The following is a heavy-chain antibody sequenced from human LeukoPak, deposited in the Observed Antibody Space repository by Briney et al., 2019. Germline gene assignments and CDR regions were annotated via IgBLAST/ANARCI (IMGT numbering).Heavy chain of an antibody. CDR2: INANSKTI. J-gene: IGHJ4*02. D-gene: IGHD1-7*01. V-gene: IGHV3-48*01. Sequence: PGGSLRLSCAASGFTFSDFSMNWVRQAPGKGLEDIAYINANSKTIWYADSVKGRFTISRDNSKNTLYLQMNSLRAEDTAVYYCAKDGGTRGGAFDYWGQGTLVTVSS. CDR1: GFTFSDFS. CDR3: AKDGGTRGGAFDY.